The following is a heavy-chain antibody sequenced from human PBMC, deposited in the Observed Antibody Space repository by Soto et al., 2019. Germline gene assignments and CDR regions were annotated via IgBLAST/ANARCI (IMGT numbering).Heavy chain of an antibody. CDR3: AKIYYYGMDV. CDR1: GFTFSDYY. J-gene: IGHJ6*02. V-gene: IGHV3-11*01. CDR2: ISSSGSTI. Sequence: GGSLRLSCAASGFTFSDYYMSWIRQAPGKGLEWVSYISSSGSTIYYADSVKGRFTISRDNSKNTLYLQMNSLRAEDTAVYYCAKIYYYGMDVWGQGTTVTVSS.